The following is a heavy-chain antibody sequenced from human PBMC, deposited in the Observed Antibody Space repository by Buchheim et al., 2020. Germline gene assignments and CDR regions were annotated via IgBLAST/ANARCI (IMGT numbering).Heavy chain of an antibody. CDR3: ARLISKVGDYYYYAMDV. V-gene: IGHV4-59*01. D-gene: IGHD4-17*01. Sequence: QVQLQESGPGLVKPSETLSLTCTVSGGSMSGYYWSWIRQPPGKGLEWIGYIYYSGGTRYNPSLKSRVPMSVDTSKNQFSLKLSSVTAADTALYYCARLISKVGDYYYYAMDVWGQGTT. CDR2: IYYSGGT. CDR1: GGSMSGYY. J-gene: IGHJ6*02.